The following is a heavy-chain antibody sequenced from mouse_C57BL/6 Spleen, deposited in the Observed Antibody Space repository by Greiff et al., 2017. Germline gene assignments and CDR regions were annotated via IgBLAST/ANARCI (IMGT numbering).Heavy chain of an antibody. CDR1: GYTFTDYE. Sequence: VQLQQSGAELVRPGASVTLSCKASGYTFTDYEMHWVKQTPVHGLEWIGAIDPETGGTAYNQKFKGKAILTADKSSSTAYMELRSLTSEDSAVYYCTRSGLYYYGSSYGCAYWGQGTLVTVSA. J-gene: IGHJ3*01. CDR2: IDPETGGT. D-gene: IGHD1-1*01. CDR3: TRSGLYYYGSSYGCAY. V-gene: IGHV1-15*01.